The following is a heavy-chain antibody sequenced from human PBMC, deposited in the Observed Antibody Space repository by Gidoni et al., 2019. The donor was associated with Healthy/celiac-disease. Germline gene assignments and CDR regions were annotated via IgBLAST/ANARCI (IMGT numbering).Heavy chain of an antibody. CDR2: INHSGSN. CDR3: AVDFWSGYYTPTYYYYGLDV. Sequence: QVQLQQWGAGLWKPSETLSLTCAVYGGSFSGYYWSWIRQPPGKGLEWIGEINHSGSNNYNPSLTSRVTISVDTSKNQFTLKLSSVTAADTAVYYCAVDFWSGYYTPTYYYYGLDVWGQGTTVTVSS. J-gene: IGHJ6*02. CDR1: GGSFSGYY. D-gene: IGHD3-3*01. V-gene: IGHV4-34*01.